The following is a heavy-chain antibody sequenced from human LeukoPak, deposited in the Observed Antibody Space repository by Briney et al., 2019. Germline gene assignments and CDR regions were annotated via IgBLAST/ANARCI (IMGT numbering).Heavy chain of an antibody. CDR1: GGSFSGYY. D-gene: IGHD3-22*01. J-gene: IGHJ4*02. V-gene: IGHV4-34*01. CDR2: INHSGST. Sequence: PSETLSPTCAVYGGSFSGYYWSWIRQPPGKGLEWIGEINHSGSTNYNPSLKSRVTISVDTSKNQFSLKLSSVTAADTAVYYCASLESRITMIVVPDWGQGTLVTVSS. CDR3: ASLESRITMIVVPD.